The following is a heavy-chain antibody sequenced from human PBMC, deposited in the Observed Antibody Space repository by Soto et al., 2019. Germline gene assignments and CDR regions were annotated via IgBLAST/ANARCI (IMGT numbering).Heavy chain of an antibody. CDR2: MNPKTGNT. V-gene: IGHV1-8*01. CDR3: ARRKERSGPYYLDS. J-gene: IGHJ4*02. D-gene: IGHD6-25*01. Sequence: QVQLVQSGAEVKKPGASVRVSCQASGYTFISFDINWVRQATGQGLEWMGWMNPKTGNTVYEQKFKCRVTMTRNTSIGTAYMELSSLASEDTAVYYCARRKERSGPYYLDSWGQGTLVTVSS. CDR1: GYTFISFD.